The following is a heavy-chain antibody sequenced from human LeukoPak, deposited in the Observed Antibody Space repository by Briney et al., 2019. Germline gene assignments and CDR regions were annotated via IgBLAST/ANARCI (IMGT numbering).Heavy chain of an antibody. CDR1: GYTFTSYY. D-gene: IGHD5-12*01. J-gene: IGHJ5*02. V-gene: IGHV1-46*01. CDR2: INPSGGST. Sequence: ASVKVSCKASGYTFTSYYMHWVRQAPGQGLEWMGIINPSGGSTSYAQKFQGRVSMTRDTSTSTVYMELSSLRSEDTAVYYCASADGYNYWFDPWGQGTLVTVSS. CDR3: ASADGYNYWFDP.